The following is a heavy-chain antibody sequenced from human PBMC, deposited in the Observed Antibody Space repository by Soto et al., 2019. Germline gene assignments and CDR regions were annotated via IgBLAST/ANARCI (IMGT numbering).Heavy chain of an antibody. CDR3: ARDRRSAGPRANDAFDV. Sequence: QVQLVQSGAELKKPGASVNISCTASGFTFSDNLINWVRQAPGQGLEWMGWLNPDTGNTRYSETFQGRVTISRHSSAIIVYWQLSDLENEDTALYFCARDRRSAGPRANDAFDVWGQGTMITVSS. J-gene: IGHJ3*01. CDR2: LNPDTGNT. V-gene: IGHV1-3*01. CDR1: GFTFSDNL. D-gene: IGHD6-25*01.